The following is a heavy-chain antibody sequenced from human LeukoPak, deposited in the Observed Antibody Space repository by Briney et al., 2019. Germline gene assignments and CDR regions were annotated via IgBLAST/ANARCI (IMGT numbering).Heavy chain of an antibody. V-gene: IGHV3-73*01. D-gene: IGHD1-26*01. J-gene: IGHJ4*02. Sequence: PGGSLRLSCAGSGFRFSGSDIHWVRQASGKGREWVARIRSKTYSYATIYVASVKGRFIISRDDSKNTAYLQMNTLRIEDTAVYYCTRSIVGAPYPFDSWGQGTLVTVSS. CDR1: GFRFSGSD. CDR2: IRSKTYSYAT. CDR3: TRSIVGAPYPFDS.